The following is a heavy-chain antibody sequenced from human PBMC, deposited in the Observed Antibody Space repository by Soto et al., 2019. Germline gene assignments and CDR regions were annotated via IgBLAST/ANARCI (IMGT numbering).Heavy chain of an antibody. V-gene: IGHV1-69*10. J-gene: IGHJ4*02. CDR2: IIPILGTP. D-gene: IGHD3-22*01. CDR1: GDTFSSYA. CDR3: ARERSRYNRSGYYRPDY. Sequence: SVKVSCKASGDTFSSYAISWVRQAPGQGLEWMGGIIPILGTPNYAQKFQGRVTITVDKSTSTAYMELSSLRSEDTAVYYCARERSRYNRSGYYRPDYWGQGTLVTVSS.